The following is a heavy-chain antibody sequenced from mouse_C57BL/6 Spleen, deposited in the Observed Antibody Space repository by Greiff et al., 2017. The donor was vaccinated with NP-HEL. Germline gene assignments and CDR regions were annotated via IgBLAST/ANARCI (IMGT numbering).Heavy chain of an antibody. V-gene: IGHV5-4*01. CDR1: GFTFSSYA. J-gene: IGHJ1*03. D-gene: IGHD1-1*01. CDR3: ARDYGSSYDDYFDV. Sequence: EVQGVESGGGLVKPGGSLKLSCAASGFTFSSYAMSWVRQTPEKRLEWVATISDGGSYTYYPDNVKGRFTISRDNAKNNLYLQMSHLKSEDTAMYYCARDYGSSYDDYFDVWGTGTTVTVSS. CDR2: ISDGGSYT.